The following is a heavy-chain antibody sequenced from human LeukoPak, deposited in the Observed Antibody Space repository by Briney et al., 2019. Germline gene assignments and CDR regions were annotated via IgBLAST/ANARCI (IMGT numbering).Heavy chain of an antibody. CDR2: ISSSGSTI. Sequence: PGGSLRLSCAASGFIFSSYEMNWVRQAPGKGLEWVSYISSSGSTIYYADSVKGRFTISRDNAKNSLYLQMNSLRAEDTAVYYCANSPFWSGYSPRDYWGQGTLVTVSS. J-gene: IGHJ4*02. CDR1: GFIFSSYE. CDR3: ANSPFWSGYSPRDY. V-gene: IGHV3-48*03. D-gene: IGHD3-3*01.